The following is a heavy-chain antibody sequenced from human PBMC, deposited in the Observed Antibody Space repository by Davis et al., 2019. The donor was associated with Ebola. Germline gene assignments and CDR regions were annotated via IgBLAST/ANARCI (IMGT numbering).Heavy chain of an antibody. V-gene: IGHV1-69*10. Sequence: SVTVSCKASGGTFSSFAISWVRQAPGQGLEWMGGIVPVLNITNNAQNFQCRVTLTTDTSTSTAYMELSNLRSDDTAVYYCGRDTGTYYFGTIDDWGQGSLVTVSS. CDR3: GRDTGTYYFGTIDD. J-gene: IGHJ4*02. D-gene: IGHD3-10*01. CDR2: IVPVLNIT. CDR1: GGTFSSFA.